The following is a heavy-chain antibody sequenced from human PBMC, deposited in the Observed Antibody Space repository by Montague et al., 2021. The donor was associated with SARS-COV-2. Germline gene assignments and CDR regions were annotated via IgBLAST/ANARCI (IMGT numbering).Heavy chain of an antibody. CDR1: GFSISSGFY. V-gene: IGHV4-38-2*01. CDR2: VYHSGYT. J-gene: IGHJ4*02. CDR3: ARRGYTGSDYFDY. D-gene: IGHD5-12*01. Sequence: SETLSLTCSVSGFSISSGFYWAWIRQSPGKGPEWIGTVYHSGYTHYNPSLKGRVPVSIDTSKNQFSLTVTSVTAADTAVYFCARRGYTGSDYFDYWGQGTLVTVSS.